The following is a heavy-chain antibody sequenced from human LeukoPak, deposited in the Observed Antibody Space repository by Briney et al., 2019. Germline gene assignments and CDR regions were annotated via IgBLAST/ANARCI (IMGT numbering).Heavy chain of an antibody. V-gene: IGHV3-23*01. CDR2: ISGSGGST. CDR1: GFTFSSYG. D-gene: IGHD2-2*01. Sequence: PGRSLRLSCAASGFTFSSYGMHWVRQAPGKGLEWVSAISGSGGSTYYADSVKGRFTISRDNSKNTLYLQMNSLRAEDTAVYYCAKYCSSPSCSSYWGQGTLVTVSS. CDR3: AKYCSSPSCSSY. J-gene: IGHJ4*02.